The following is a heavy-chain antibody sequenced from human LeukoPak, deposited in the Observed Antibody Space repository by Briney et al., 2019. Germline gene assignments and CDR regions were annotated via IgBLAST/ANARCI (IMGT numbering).Heavy chain of an antibody. D-gene: IGHD4-17*01. CDR3: TSEAGDYYGY. J-gene: IGHJ4*02. V-gene: IGHV3-15*01. CDR2: IKSKTDGGTT. Sequence: GGSLRLSYVSSSVIFTVAWIILVRQAPGKGLEWVGRIKSKTDGGTTDYAAPVKGRFTISRDDSKNTLYLQMNSLKTEDTAVYYCTSEAGDYYGYWGQGTLVTVSS. CDR1: SVIFTVAW.